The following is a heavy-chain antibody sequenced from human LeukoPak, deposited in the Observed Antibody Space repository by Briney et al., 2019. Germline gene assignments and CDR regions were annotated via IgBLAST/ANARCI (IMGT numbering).Heavy chain of an antibody. J-gene: IGHJ4*02. D-gene: IGHD6-19*01. Sequence: GGSLRLSCAASGFTFDDYAMHWVRQAPGKGLEWVSGISWNSGSIGYADSVKGRFTISRDNAKNSLHLQMNSLRAEDTALYYCAKDMRSPYSSGWYYFDYWGQGTLVTVSS. V-gene: IGHV3-9*01. CDR2: ISWNSGSI. CDR3: AKDMRSPYSSGWYYFDY. CDR1: GFTFDDYA.